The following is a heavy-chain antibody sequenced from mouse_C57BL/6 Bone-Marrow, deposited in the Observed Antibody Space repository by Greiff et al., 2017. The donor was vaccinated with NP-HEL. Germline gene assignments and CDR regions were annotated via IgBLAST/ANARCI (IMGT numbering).Heavy chain of an antibody. V-gene: IGHV2-2*01. D-gene: IGHD2-4*01. J-gene: IGHJ2*01. CDR2: IWRGGST. CDR1: GFSLTSYG. CDR3: GRKSYYDYGGVDY. Sequence: QVQLQQSGPGLVQPSQSLSITCTVSGFSLTSYGVHWVRQSPGKGLEWLGVIWRGGSTDYNAEFISRLSISKDNSKSQVFFKMNSLQADDTAIYCCGRKSYYDYGGVDYWGQGTTLTVSS.